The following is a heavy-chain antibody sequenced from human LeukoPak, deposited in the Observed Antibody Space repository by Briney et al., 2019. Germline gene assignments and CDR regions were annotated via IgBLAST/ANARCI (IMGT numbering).Heavy chain of an antibody. D-gene: IGHD3-22*01. Sequence: PGGSLRLSCAASGFTFSSYWMSWVRQAPGKGLEWVANIKQDGSEKYYVDSVKGRFTISRDNAKNSLYLQMNSLRAEDTAVYYCARLRPEGYYYDSSGYYYWNYWGQGTLVTVSS. V-gene: IGHV3-7*03. CDR1: GFTFSSYW. CDR2: IKQDGSEK. J-gene: IGHJ4*02. CDR3: ARLRPEGYYYDSSGYYYWNY.